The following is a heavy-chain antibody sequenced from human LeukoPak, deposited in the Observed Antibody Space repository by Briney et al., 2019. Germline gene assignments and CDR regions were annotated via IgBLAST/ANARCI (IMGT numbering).Heavy chain of an antibody. V-gene: IGHV4-59*08. CDR2: IYYSGST. J-gene: IGHJ4*02. CDR3: ASSSGSGWYGNYFDY. D-gene: IGHD6-19*01. CDR1: GGSISSYY. Sequence: SETLSLTCTVSGGSISSYYWSWIRQPPGKGLEWIGYIYYSGSTNYNPSLKSRVTISVDTSKNQFSLKLSSVTAADTAVYYCASSSGSGWYGNYFDYWGQGTLVTVPS.